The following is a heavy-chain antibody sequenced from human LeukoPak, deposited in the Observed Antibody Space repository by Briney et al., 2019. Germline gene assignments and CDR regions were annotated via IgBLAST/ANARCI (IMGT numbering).Heavy chain of an antibody. CDR2: IYYSGST. CDR3: ARDHGSAADPGWYFDL. D-gene: IGHD6-13*01. CDR1: GGSISSYY. J-gene: IGHJ2*01. V-gene: IGHV4-59*01. Sequence: PSETLSLTCTVAGGSISSYYWSWIRQPPGKGLEWIGYIYYSGSTNYNPSLKSRVTISVDTSKNQFSLKLSSVTAADTAVYYCARDHGSAADPGWYFDLWGRGTLVTVSS.